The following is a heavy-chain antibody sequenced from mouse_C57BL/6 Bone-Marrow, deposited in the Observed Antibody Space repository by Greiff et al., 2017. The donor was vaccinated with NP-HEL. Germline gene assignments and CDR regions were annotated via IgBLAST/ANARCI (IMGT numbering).Heavy chain of an antibody. J-gene: IGHJ2*01. Sequence: DVQLQESGPGLVKPSQSLSLTCSVTGYSITSGYYWNWIRQFPGNKLEWMGYISYDGSNNYNPSLKNRISITRDTSKNQFFLKLNSVTTEDTATYYCAREGAFDYWGQGTTLTVSS. CDR1: GYSITSGYY. V-gene: IGHV3-6*01. CDR3: AREGAFDY. CDR2: ISYDGSN.